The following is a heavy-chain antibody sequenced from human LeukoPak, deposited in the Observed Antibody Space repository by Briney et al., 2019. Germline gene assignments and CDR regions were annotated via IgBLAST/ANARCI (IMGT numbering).Heavy chain of an antibody. J-gene: IGHJ3*02. CDR3: ARDRYYYDSSSYFSAFDT. CDR1: VGSISSDY. V-gene: IGHV4-4*07. D-gene: IGHD3-22*01. Sequence: SETLSLTCAVSVGSISSDYWSWIREPPGKGVEWIVRVFTSGVISGKTNSNTSVKSRVAMSVDSSKNQFYLKLRSVTAADTAVYYCARDRYYYDSSSYFSAFDTWGQRTMVTVSS. CDR2: VFTSGVISGKT.